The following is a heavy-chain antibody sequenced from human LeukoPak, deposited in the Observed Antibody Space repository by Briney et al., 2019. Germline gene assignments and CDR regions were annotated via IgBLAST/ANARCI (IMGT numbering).Heavy chain of an antibody. D-gene: IGHD5-24*01. CDR2: INHSGST. CDR3: ARGRDGYNFLNRGEYYYFDY. CDR1: GESFSDYY. Sequence: SETLSLTCAVYGESFSDYYWSWIRQPPGKGLEWIGEINHSGSTNYSPSLKSRVTISVNTSKNQFSLRLNSVTAADTAVYYCARGRDGYNFLNRGEYYYFDYWGQGTLVTVSS. V-gene: IGHV4-34*01. J-gene: IGHJ4*02.